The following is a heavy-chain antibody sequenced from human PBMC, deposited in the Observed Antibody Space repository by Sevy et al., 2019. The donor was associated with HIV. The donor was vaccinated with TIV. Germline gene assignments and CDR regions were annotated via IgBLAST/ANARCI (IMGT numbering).Heavy chain of an antibody. CDR1: GFTFSNHA. CDR3: AKDISMMGGVNI. V-gene: IGHV3-23*01. J-gene: IGHJ3*02. CDR2: ITGSGGTT. D-gene: IGHD3-16*01. Sequence: GGSLRLSCAASGFTFSNHAFNWVRQAPGKGLEWVAVITGSGGTTYYAHSVKGRFTISRDNSNNTIYLQLNSLRGEDTAVYYCAKDISMMGGVNIWGQGTMVTVSS.